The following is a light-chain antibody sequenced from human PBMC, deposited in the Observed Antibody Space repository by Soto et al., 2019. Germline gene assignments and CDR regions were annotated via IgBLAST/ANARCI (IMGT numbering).Light chain of an antibody. V-gene: IGKV1-39*01. CDR1: QSISRY. Sequence: DIQMTQSPSSLSASVGDRVTITCRASQSISRYLNWYQQKPGKAPKLLIYAASSLLGGVPSRFSGSGSGTDFTLTISSLQPEDFATYYCLQTYSTPLTFGGGTKVDIK. J-gene: IGKJ4*01. CDR2: AAS. CDR3: LQTYSTPLT.